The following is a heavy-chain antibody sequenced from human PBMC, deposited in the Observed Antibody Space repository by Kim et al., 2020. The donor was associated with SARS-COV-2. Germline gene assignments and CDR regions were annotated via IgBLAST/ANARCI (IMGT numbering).Heavy chain of an antibody. CDR3: NLIATGNYGVDV. Sequence: GGSLRLSCVASGFIFSESAMYWVRQAPGKGLEWVGRIRSKYDNYETTYAASVTGRVTISRDDSKNTAYLQMNSLKNEDTAVYYCNLIATGNYGVDVSG. J-gene: IGHJ6*02. V-gene: IGHV3-73*01. CDR2: IRSKYDNYET. D-gene: IGHD6-13*01. CDR1: GFIFSESA.